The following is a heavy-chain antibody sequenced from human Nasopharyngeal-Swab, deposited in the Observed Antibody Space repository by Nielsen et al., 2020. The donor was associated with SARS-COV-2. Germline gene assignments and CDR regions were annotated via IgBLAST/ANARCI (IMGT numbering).Heavy chain of an antibody. D-gene: IGHD6-13*01. Sequence: GESLKISCAASGFTFSSYAMSWVRQAPGKGLEWVSAISGSGGSTYYADSVKGRFTISRDNSKNTLYLQMNSLKTEDTAVYYCTRGGASAKYCFDYWGQGTLVTVSS. CDR2: ISGSGGST. V-gene: IGHV3-23*01. CDR1: GFTFSSYA. CDR3: TRGGASAKYCFDY. J-gene: IGHJ4*02.